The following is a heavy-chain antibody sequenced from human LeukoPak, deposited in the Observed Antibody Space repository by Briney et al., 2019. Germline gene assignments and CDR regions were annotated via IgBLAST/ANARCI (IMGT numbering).Heavy chain of an antibody. CDR2: IRDKANSYST. CDR3: AIFGAHNHGLHV. D-gene: IGHD1-1*01. Sequence: LTGGSLRLSCAGSGFTLTDHYMDWVRQAPGKGPEWVGRIRDKANSYSTEYAASVKGRFTISRDDSKNSLFLQMNSLKTEDTAVYYCAIFGAHNHGLHVWGQGTTVIVSS. CDR1: GFTLTDHY. J-gene: IGHJ6*02. V-gene: IGHV3-72*01.